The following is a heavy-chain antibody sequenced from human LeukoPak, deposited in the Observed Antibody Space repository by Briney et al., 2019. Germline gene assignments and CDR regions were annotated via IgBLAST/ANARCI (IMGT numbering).Heavy chain of an antibody. V-gene: IGHV3-23*01. CDR3: AKGPYYDFWSGYYYFDY. CDR1: GFTFSSYA. D-gene: IGHD3-3*01. Sequence: GGSLRLSCAASGFTFSSYAMSWVRQAPGKGLEWVSAISGSGGSTYYADSVKGRFTISRDNSKNTLYLQMNSLRAEDTAVYYCAKGPYYDFWSGYYYFDYWGQGTLVTVSS. CDR2: ISGSGGST. J-gene: IGHJ4*02.